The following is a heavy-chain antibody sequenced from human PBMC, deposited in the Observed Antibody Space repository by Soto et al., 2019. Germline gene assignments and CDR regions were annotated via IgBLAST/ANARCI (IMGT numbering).Heavy chain of an antibody. CDR2: INAGNGNT. CDR3: ARGSGSSFDY. V-gene: IGHV1-3*01. D-gene: IGHD1-26*01. J-gene: IGHJ4*02. Sequence: ASVKVSCKASGYLFTTYAIHWVRQAPGQTPEWMGWINAGNGNTKFTEKFHRRVTITTDRSASTAYMELASLSSEDTAVYYCARGSGSSFDYWGQGTLVTVSS. CDR1: GYLFTTYA.